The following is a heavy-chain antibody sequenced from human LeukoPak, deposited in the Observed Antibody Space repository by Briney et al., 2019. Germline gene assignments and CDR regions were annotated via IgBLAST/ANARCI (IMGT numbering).Heavy chain of an antibody. CDR1: GFIFPSYW. CDR3: ARAQISIISSGQYLDV. CDR2: ISNDGSNE. D-gene: IGHD3-9*01. Sequence: HPGGSLRLSCTGSGFIFPSYWMTWVRQAPGKGLEWVAVISNDGSNEYDAEFVKGRFTMSRDNSKNTVFLDMNNLRTEDTAVYYCARAQISIISSGQYLDVWGQGTLVTVSS. J-gene: IGHJ3*01. V-gene: IGHV3-30-3*01.